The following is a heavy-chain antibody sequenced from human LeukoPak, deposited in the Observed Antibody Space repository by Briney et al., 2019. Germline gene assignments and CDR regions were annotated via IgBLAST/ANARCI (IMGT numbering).Heavy chain of an antibody. D-gene: IGHD1-26*01. CDR2: MNPNSGNT. J-gene: IGHJ4*02. CDR1: GYTFTSYD. Sequence: ASVKVSCKASGYTFTSYDINWVRQATGQGLEWMGWMNPNSGNTGYAQKLQGRVTMTTDTSTSTAYMELGSLRSDDTAVYYCARAEGATKYWGQGTLVTVSS. V-gene: IGHV1-8*01. CDR3: ARAEGATKY.